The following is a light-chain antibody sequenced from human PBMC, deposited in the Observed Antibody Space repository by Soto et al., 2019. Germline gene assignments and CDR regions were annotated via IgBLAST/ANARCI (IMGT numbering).Light chain of an antibody. CDR3: CSYAGSHFL. CDR1: SSDVGGYNY. Sequence: QSALTQPRSVSGSPGQSVTISCTGTSSDVGGYNYVSWYQQHPGKAPKLMIYDVSQRPSGVPDRFSGSKSGNTASLTISGLYHEDEADYYCCSYAGSHFLFGGGTKLTVL. CDR2: DVS. V-gene: IGLV2-11*01. J-gene: IGLJ2*01.